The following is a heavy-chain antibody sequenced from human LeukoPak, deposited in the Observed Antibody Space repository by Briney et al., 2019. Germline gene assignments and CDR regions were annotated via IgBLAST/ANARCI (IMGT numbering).Heavy chain of an antibody. CDR2: ISYDGSNK. Sequence: PGGSLRLSCAASGFTFSSYAMHWVRQAPGKGLEWVAVISYDGSNKYYADSVKGRFTISRDNSKNTLYLQMNSLRAEDTAVYYCARAPSGVVARSPDYWGQGTLVTVSS. V-gene: IGHV3-30-3*01. D-gene: IGHD5-12*01. CDR3: ARAPSGVVARSPDY. J-gene: IGHJ4*02. CDR1: GFTFSSYA.